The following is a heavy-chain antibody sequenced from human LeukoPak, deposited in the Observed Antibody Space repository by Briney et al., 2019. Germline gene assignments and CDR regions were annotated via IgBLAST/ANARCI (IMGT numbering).Heavy chain of an antibody. V-gene: IGHV1-18*01. D-gene: IGHD5-12*01. Sequence: GASVKVSCKASGYTFTSYGISWVRQAPGQGLEWMGWISAYNGNTNYAQKLQGRVTMTTDTSTSTAYMELRSLRSDDTAVYYCARAVYSGYDSPYFDYWGQGTLVTVSS. CDR2: ISAYNGNT. CDR3: ARAVYSGYDSPYFDY. J-gene: IGHJ4*02. CDR1: GYTFTSYG.